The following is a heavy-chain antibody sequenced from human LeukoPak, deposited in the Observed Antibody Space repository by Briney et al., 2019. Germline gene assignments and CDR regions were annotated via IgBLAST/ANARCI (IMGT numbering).Heavy chain of an antibody. Sequence: SLSVSCTASGGTFSSYAISWVRQAPGQGLEWMGEIIPIFGTANYAQKFQGRVTITADESTSTAYMELSSLRSEDTAVYYCARGSDYDILTGYYEDYWGEGTLVTVSS. CDR3: ARGSDYDILTGYYEDY. D-gene: IGHD3-9*01. CDR2: IIPIFGTA. V-gene: IGHV1-69*01. CDR1: GGTFSSYA. J-gene: IGHJ4*02.